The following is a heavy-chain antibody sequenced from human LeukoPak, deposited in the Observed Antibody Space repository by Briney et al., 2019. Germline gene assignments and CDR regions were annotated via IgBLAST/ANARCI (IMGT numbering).Heavy chain of an antibody. D-gene: IGHD5-12*01. CDR3: ACTSGYDFSSYYYYMDV. Sequence: PGGSLRLSCAASGFTFSSYSMNWVRQAPGKGLEWVSFISSGSSYIYYADSVKGRFTISRDNAKNSLYLQMNSLSAEDTAVYYCACTSGYDFSSYYYYMDVWGKGTTVTVSS. J-gene: IGHJ6*03. V-gene: IGHV3-21*01. CDR2: ISSGSSYI. CDR1: GFTFSSYS.